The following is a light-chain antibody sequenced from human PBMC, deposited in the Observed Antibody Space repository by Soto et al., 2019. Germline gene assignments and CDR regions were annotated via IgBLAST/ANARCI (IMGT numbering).Light chain of an antibody. J-gene: IGLJ1*01. CDR3: ETWESTTQV. V-gene: IGLV4-60*02. Sequence: QAVVTQSSSASASLGSSVKLTCTLSSGHSSYIIAWHQQQPGKAPRYLMKLEGSGSYNKGSGVPDRFSGSSSGADRYLTISNLQLEDEADYYCETWESTTQVFGTGNKVTVL. CDR1: SGHSSYI. CDR2: LEGSGSY.